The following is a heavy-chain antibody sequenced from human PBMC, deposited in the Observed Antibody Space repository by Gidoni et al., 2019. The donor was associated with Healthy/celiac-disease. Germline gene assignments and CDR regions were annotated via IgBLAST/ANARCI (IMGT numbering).Heavy chain of an antibody. CDR2: IYYSGST. Sequence: QVQLQESGPGLVKPSQTLSLTCTVSGGSISSGGYYWSWIRPHPGTGLEWIGYIYYSGSTYYNPSLKSRVTISVDTSKNQFSLKLSSVTAADTAVYYCATRGMDDSSGRSWGGLDYWGQGTLVTVSS. CDR1: GGSISSGGYY. D-gene: IGHD3-22*01. CDR3: ATRGMDDSSGRSWGGLDY. V-gene: IGHV4-31*03. J-gene: IGHJ4*02.